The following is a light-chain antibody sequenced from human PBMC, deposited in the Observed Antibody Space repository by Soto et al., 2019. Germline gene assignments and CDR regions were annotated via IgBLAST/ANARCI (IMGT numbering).Light chain of an antibody. CDR3: SAYTTVNTLVS. V-gene: IGLV2-14*01. CDR2: EVN. Sequence: QSALTQPASVSGSPGQSITISCTGNSSDIGHYNYVSWYQQHPGKAPKLIIYEVNNRPSGVSNRFSGSKSDNTASLTISGLQAEDEADYYCSAYTTVNTLVSFGTGTKLTV. J-gene: IGLJ1*01. CDR1: SSDIGHYNY.